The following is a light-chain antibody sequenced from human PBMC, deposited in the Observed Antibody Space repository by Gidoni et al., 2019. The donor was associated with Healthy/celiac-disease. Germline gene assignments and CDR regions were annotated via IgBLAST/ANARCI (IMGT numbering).Light chain of an antibody. CDR1: QSVSSY. CDR3: QQRSNWPPYT. V-gene: IGKV3-11*01. CDR2: DAS. J-gene: IGKJ2*01. Sequence: EFVLTQSPATLSLSPGERATLSCRASQSVSSYLAWYQQKLGQAPRLLIYDASNRATGIPARFSGSGSGTDFTLTISSLEPEDFAVYYCQQRSNWPPYTFGQGTKLEIK.